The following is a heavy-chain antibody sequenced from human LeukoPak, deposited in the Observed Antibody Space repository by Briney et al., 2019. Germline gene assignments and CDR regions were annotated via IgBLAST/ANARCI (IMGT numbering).Heavy chain of an antibody. CDR3: ARDPTPLGYCSGGSCSV. CDR1: GGSISSGSYY. V-gene: IGHV4-61*02. J-gene: IGHJ4*02. D-gene: IGHD2-15*01. Sequence: SQTLSLTCTVYGGSISSGSYYWSWIRQPAGKGLEWIGRIYTSGSTNYNPSLKSRVTISVDTSKNQFSLKLSSVTAADTAVYYCARDPTPLGYCSGGSCSVWGQGTLVTVSS. CDR2: IYTSGST.